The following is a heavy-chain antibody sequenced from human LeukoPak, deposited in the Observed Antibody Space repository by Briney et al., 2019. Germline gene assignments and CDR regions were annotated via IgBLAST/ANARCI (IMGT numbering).Heavy chain of an antibody. V-gene: IGHV3-53*01. CDR3: AKAPVTSCRGAYCYPFDS. CDR2: IYSGGSP. CDR1: VFTVSSND. D-gene: IGHD2-21*01. J-gene: IGHJ4*02. Sequence: GGSLRLSCAASVFTVSSNDMSWVRQAPGKGLEWVSVIYSGGSPYHADSVRGRFTISRDNSKNTLYLQMNSLRAEDAAVYFCAKAPVTSCRGAYCYPFDSWGQGTLVTVSS.